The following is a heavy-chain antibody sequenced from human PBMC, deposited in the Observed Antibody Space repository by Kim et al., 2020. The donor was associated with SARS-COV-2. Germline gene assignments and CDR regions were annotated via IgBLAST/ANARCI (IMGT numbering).Heavy chain of an antibody. D-gene: IGHD3-10*01. V-gene: IGHV3-23*01. CDR3: AKVDGVLLWFGEPDP. Sequence: GGSLRLSCAASGFTFRNYAVSWVRQAPGKGLEWVSAISGSGGSTYYADSVKGRFTISRDNSKNTLYVQMNSLRAEDTAVYYCAKVDGVLLWFGEPDPWGQGTLVTFSS. J-gene: IGHJ5*02. CDR1: GFTFRNYA. CDR2: ISGSGGST.